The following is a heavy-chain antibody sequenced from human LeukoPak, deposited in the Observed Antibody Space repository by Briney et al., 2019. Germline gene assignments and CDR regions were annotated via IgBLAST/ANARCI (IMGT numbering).Heavy chain of an antibody. CDR1: GGSVSHSNW. Sequence: SETLSLTCAVSGGSVSHSNWWTWVRQSPGKGLEWIGYIYYSGSTNYNPSLKSRVTISVDTSKNQFSLKLSSVTAADTAVYYCAREADDYSNPNWFDPWGQGTLVTVSS. J-gene: IGHJ5*02. D-gene: IGHD4-4*01. CDR3: AREADDYSNPNWFDP. V-gene: IGHV4-4*02. CDR2: IYYSGST.